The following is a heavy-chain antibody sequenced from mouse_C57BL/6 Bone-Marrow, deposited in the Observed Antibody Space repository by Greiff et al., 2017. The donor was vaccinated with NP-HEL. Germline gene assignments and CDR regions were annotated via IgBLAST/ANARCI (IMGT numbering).Heavy chain of an antibody. CDR3: ATKGLRRN. J-gene: IGHJ3*01. D-gene: IGHD2-2*01. V-gene: IGHV1-82*01. CDR2: IYPGDGDT. Sequence: QVQLQQSGPELVKPGASVKISCKASGYAFSSSWMNWVKQRPGKGLEWIGRIYPGDGDTNYNGKFKGKATLTADKSSSTAYMQLSSLTSEDSAVYFCATKGLRRNGGQGTLVTVSA. CDR1: GYAFSSSW.